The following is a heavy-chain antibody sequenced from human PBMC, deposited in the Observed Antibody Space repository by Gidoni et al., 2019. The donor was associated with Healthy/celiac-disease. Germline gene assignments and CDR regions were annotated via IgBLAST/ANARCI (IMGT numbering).Heavy chain of an antibody. V-gene: IGHV3-23*01. CDR3: AKNSGDYPNWFDP. CDR2: ISASGGGT. D-gene: IGHD1-26*01. Sequence: EVQLLESGGGLVQPGGSLRLSCAASGCTFSSYAMSWVRQAPGKGLEWVSTISASGGGTYYADSVKGRFTISRDNSKNTLYLQMNSLRAEDTAAYYCAKNSGDYPNWFDPWGQGTLVTVSS. J-gene: IGHJ5*02. CDR1: GCTFSSYA.